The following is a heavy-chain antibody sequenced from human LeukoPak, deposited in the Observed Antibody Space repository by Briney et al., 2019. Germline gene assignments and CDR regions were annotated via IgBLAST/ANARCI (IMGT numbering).Heavy chain of an antibody. CDR1: GFTFSSYW. D-gene: IGHD6-19*01. CDR2: IKQDGSEK. V-gene: IGHV3-7*01. Sequence: GGSLRLSCAASGFTFSSYWMSWVRQAPGKGLEWVANIKQDGSEKYYVDSVKGRFTISRDNAKNSLYLQMNSLRAEGTAVYYCARVGGWPLDAFDIWGQGTMVTVSS. J-gene: IGHJ3*02. CDR3: ARVGGWPLDAFDI.